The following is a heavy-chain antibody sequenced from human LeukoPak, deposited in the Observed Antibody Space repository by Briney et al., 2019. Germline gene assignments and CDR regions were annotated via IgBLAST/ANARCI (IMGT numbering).Heavy chain of an antibody. CDR1: GFTFSDYY. Sequence: GGSLRLSCAASGFTFSDYYMSWIRQAPGKGLEWVSYISSGSTIYYADSVKGRFTISRDNAKNSLYLQMNSLRAEDTAVYYCARHTLWFGESSLDYWGQGTLVTVSS. D-gene: IGHD3-10*01. CDR3: ARHTLWFGESSLDY. J-gene: IGHJ4*02. V-gene: IGHV3-11*01. CDR2: ISSGSTI.